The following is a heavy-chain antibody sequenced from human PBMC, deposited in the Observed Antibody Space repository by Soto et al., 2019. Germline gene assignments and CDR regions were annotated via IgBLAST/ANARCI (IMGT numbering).Heavy chain of an antibody. CDR1: GYTFTSYG. Sequence: ASVKVSCKASGYTFTSYGISWVRQAPGQGLEWMGWISAYNGNTNYAQKLQGRVTMTTDTSTSTAYMELRSLRSADTAVYYCARGRITLGGVISWWFDPGGKGPLVTVS. D-gene: IGHD3-16*02. V-gene: IGHV1-18*01. CDR3: ARGRITLGGVISWWFDP. J-gene: IGHJ5*02. CDR2: ISAYNGNT.